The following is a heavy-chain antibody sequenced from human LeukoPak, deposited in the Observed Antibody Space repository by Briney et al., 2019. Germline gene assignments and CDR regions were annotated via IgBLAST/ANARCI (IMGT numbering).Heavy chain of an antibody. Sequence: GALVKVSCKASGGTFSSYAISWVRQAPGQGLEWMGGIIPIFGTANYAQKFQGRVTITTDESTSTAYMELSSLRSEDTAVYYCARDSEGYCSSTSCIEYFQHWGQGTLVTVSS. CDR1: GGTFSSYA. D-gene: IGHD2-2*01. V-gene: IGHV1-69*05. CDR3: ARDSEGYCSSTSCIEYFQH. CDR2: IIPIFGTA. J-gene: IGHJ1*01.